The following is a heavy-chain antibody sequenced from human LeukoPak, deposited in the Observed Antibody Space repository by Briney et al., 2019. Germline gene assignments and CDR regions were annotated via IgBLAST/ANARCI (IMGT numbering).Heavy chain of an antibody. J-gene: IGHJ6*03. Sequence: SETLSLTCTVSGGSISSYYWSWIRQPPGKGLEWVGYIYYSGSTNYNPSLKSRVTISVETSKNQFYLKLSSVTAADTAVYYCARERGDSSGYYHYYYYMDVWGKGTTVTVSS. D-gene: IGHD3-22*01. V-gene: IGHV4-59*01. CDR2: IYYSGST. CDR3: ARERGDSSGYYHYYYYMDV. CDR1: GGSISSYY.